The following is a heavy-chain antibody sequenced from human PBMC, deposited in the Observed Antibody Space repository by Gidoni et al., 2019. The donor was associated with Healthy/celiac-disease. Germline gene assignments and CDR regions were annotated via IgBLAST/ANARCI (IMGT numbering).Heavy chain of an antibody. CDR1: GCSISSISYY. D-gene: IGHD2-2*01. Sequence: LQLQDSGPVLVKPSYTLSLTSTVSGCSISSISYYWGWILQPQGKGLEWIGSIYYSGSTYYKPAIKSRVTISVDTYKKQFSLKLSSVTAADTAVYYCARHLDHRYQLLEDWFDTWGQGTLVTVSS. V-gene: IGHV4-39*01. J-gene: IGHJ5*02. CDR3: ARHLDHRYQLLEDWFDT. CDR2: IYYSGST.